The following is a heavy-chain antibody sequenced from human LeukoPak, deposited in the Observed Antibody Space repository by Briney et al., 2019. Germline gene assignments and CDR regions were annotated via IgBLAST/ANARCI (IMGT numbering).Heavy chain of an antibody. J-gene: IGHJ4*02. D-gene: IGHD1-26*01. CDR1: GFSFSNYY. Sequence: GGSRRLSCTGSGFSFSNYYMSWVRQAPGKGLEWISYISSSGTTIHYAESVKGRFTISRDNAKNALYLQMNSLRAEDTAVYYCTRDPLWDLADYWGQGTLVTVSS. V-gene: IGHV3-11*04. CDR2: ISSSGTTI. CDR3: TRDPLWDLADY.